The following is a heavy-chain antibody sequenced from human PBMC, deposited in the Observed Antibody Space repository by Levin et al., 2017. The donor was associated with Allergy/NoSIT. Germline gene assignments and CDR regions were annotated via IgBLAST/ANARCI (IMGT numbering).Heavy chain of an antibody. J-gene: IGHJ4*02. D-gene: IGHD6-13*01. CDR1: GFTFSSYG. CDR2: IWYDGSNK. Sequence: SCAASGFTFSSYGMHWVRQAPGKGLEWVAVIWYDGSNKYYADSVKGRFTISRDNSKNTLYLQMNSLRAEDTAVYYCASNSVAAAGNIYWGQGTLVTVSS. V-gene: IGHV3-33*01. CDR3: ASNSVAAAGNIY.